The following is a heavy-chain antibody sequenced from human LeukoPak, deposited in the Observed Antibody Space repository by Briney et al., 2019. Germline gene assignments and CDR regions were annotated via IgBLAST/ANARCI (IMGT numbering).Heavy chain of an antibody. V-gene: IGHV4-34*01. CDR3: ARGLDYYDSSGYYDY. CDR2: INHSGST. Sequence: SSETLSLTCAVYGGSFSSYSWSWIRQPPGKGLEWIGEINHSGSTNYNPSLKSRVTISVDTSKNQFSLKLSSVTAADTAVYYCARGLDYYDSSGYYDYWGQGTLVTVSS. CDR1: GGSFSSYS. D-gene: IGHD3-22*01. J-gene: IGHJ4*02.